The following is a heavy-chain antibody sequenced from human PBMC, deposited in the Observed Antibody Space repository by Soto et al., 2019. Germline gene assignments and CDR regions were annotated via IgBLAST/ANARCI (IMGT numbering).Heavy chain of an antibody. J-gene: IGHJ6*02. CDR2: INGGNGNT. CDR3: ARGKGMEENYYYHGMDV. D-gene: IGHD1-1*01. CDR1: GYSFTTYA. Sequence: ASVKVSCKASGYSFTTYALHWVRQAPGQRLEWMAWINGGNGNTKYSQKFQDRVTITRDTSASIAYMELSSLRSEDTAVYYCARGKGMEENYYYHGMDVWGQGTTVTVFS. V-gene: IGHV1-3*01.